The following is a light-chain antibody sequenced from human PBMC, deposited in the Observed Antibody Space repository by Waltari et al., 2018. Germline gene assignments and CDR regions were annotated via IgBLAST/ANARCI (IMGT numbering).Light chain of an antibody. V-gene: IGKV3-20*01. CDR2: GAS. Sequence: EIVLTQSPGSLSSSPGERVTLSCRASQSVSRALAWYQQKPGQAPRLLIFGASNRATGIPDRFSGSGSETDFSLTIRRLEPEDFAVYYCQRYVRLPATFGRGTKVEIK. CDR3: QRYVRLPAT. CDR1: QSVSRA. J-gene: IGKJ1*01.